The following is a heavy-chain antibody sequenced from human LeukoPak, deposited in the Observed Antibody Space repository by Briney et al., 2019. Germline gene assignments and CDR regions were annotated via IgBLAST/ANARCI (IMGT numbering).Heavy chain of an antibody. CDR1: GGSISSSSYY. Sequence: SETLSLTCTVSGGSISSSSYYWGWIRQPPGKGLEWIGSIYYSGSTYYNPSLKSRVTISVDTSKNQFSLKLSSVTAADAAVYYCARQSWSGYSYYYYYMDVWGKGTTVTVSS. J-gene: IGHJ6*03. V-gene: IGHV4-39*01. CDR2: IYYSGST. CDR3: ARQSWSGYSYYYYYMDV. D-gene: IGHD1-14*01.